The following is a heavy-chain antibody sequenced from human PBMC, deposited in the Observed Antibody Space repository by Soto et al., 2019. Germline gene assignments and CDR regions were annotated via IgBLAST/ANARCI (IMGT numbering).Heavy chain of an antibody. CDR2: IYHSGST. J-gene: IGHJ4*02. CDR3: SGRWGGGRGDL. D-gene: IGHD3-16*01. Sequence: QVQLQESGPGLVKPLGTLSLTCAVSGGSISSSNWWSWVRQPPGKGLEWIGEIYHSGSTNYNPSPKSRVNIAVGQATNPVSLELRSVAAAGPAVLYRSGRWGGGRGDLWGQGTLVTVSS. V-gene: IGHV4-4*02. CDR1: GGSISSSNW.